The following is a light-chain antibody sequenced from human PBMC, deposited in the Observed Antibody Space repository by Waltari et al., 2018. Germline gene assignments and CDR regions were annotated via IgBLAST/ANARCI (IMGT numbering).Light chain of an antibody. V-gene: IGKV1-33*01. CDR1: QGICIC. CDR2: DAS. J-gene: IGKJ1*01. CDR3: QQYKDLPRT. Sequence: DIQMTHSPSSMSASVGDRVPITCQASQGICICLSWYQQKPGKAPKVLIYDASNLETGVPSRFTGSRSGTDFTFTISSLQPEDIATYYCQQYKDLPRTFGQGTTVEI.